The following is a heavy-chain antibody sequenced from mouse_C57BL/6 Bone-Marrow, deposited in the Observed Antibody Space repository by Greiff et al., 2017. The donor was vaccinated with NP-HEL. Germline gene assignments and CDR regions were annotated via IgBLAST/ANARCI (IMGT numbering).Heavy chain of an antibody. V-gene: IGHV5-4*01. J-gene: IGHJ1*01. CDR2: ISDGGSYT. CDR1: GFTFSSYA. CDR3: SRDRPYWYFDV. Sequence: EVQVVESGGGLVKPGGSLKLSCAASGFTFSSYAMSWVRQTPEKRLEWVATISDGGSYTYYPDNVKGRFTISRDNAKNNLYLQMSHLKSEDTAMYYCSRDRPYWYFDVWGSGTAVTVSS.